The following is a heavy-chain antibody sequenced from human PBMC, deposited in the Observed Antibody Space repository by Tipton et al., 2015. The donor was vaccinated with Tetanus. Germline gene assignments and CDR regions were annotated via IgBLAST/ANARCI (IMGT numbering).Heavy chain of an antibody. D-gene: IGHD3-16*01. CDR2: IFYSGNS. Sequence: TLSLTCAVSGASISSIYSWSWIRQPPGKGLEWIGDIFYSGNSIPNPSFRSRVTMSADTSRTLFSLTLMSVTAADTAVYFCARGLIDDFLGSRIYFDSWGPGTLVTVSS. CDR1: GASISSIYS. CDR3: ARGLIDDFLGSRIYFDS. V-gene: IGHV4-61*01. J-gene: IGHJ4*02.